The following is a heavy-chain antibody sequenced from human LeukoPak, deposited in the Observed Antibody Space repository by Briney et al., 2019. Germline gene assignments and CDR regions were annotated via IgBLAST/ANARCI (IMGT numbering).Heavy chain of an antibody. J-gene: IGHJ4*02. V-gene: IGHV3-30*02. CDR2: IRYDVSTK. CDR3: AKDKDSSGYNWGEDY. CDR1: GFTFRSYG. D-gene: IGHD3-22*01. Sequence: GGSLRLSCAASGFTFRSYGMHWVRQAPGKGLEWVAFIRYDVSTKYYADSVKGRFTISRDNSKNTLYLQLNSLRAEDTAVYYCAKDKDSSGYNWGEDYWGQGTLVTVSS.